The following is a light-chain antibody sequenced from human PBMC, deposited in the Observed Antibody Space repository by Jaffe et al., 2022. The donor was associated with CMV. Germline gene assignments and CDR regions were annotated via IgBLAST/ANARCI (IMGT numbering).Light chain of an antibody. Sequence: ETVLTQSPGTLSLSPGERATLSCRASQSVSTNYLAWYQQKPGQAPRLLLYGTSTRATGIPDRFSGSGSGTDFTLTISRLEPEDFAVYYCQQYGGSPLYIFGQGTKLEIK. J-gene: IGKJ2*01. CDR2: GTS. V-gene: IGKV3-20*01. CDR3: QQYGGSPLYI. CDR1: QSVSTNY.